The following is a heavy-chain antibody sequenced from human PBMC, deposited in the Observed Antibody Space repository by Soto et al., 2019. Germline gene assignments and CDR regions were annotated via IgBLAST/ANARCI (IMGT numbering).Heavy chain of an antibody. Sequence: GGSLRLSCAASGFTFSSYAMSWVRQAPGKGLEWVSGISWNSGSIGYADSVKGRFTISRDNAKNSLYLQMNSLRAEDTALYYCAKAYVVVAAGFDYWGQGTLVTVSS. CDR3: AKAYVVVAAGFDY. V-gene: IGHV3-9*01. CDR1: GFTFSSYA. D-gene: IGHD2-15*01. J-gene: IGHJ4*02. CDR2: ISWNSGSI.